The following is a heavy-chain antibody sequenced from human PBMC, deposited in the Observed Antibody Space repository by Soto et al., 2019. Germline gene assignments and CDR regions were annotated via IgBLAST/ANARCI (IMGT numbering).Heavy chain of an antibody. Sequence: LRLSCAVSGFTFSSYWIRWILQSPGRGLEGVANIKDDGSQTYYVDSVRGRFTISRDNGQNSLYLHMNSLRAEDTAVYYCATAVRGSAWSYWGQGTLVTLSS. J-gene: IGHJ4*02. CDR2: IKDDGSQT. CDR3: ATAVRGSAWSY. D-gene: IGHD6-19*01. V-gene: IGHV3-7*01. CDR1: GFTFSSYW.